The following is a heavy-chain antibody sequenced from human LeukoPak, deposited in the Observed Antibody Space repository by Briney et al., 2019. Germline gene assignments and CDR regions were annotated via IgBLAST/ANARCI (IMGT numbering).Heavy chain of an antibody. CDR1: GGSISSYY. CDR3: ARDLRAAY. V-gene: IGHV4-4*07. CDR2: IYSSGTT. J-gene: IGHJ4*02. Sequence: SETLSLTCTVSGGSISSYYWSWIRQPAAKGLEWIGRIYSSGTTTYNPSLKSRVTISLDTSKNQFSLKLSSVTTADTAVYYCARDLRAAYWGQGTLVTVSS. D-gene: IGHD3-16*01.